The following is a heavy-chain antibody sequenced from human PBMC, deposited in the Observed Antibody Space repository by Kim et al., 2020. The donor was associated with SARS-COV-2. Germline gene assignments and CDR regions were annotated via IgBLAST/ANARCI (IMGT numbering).Heavy chain of an antibody. D-gene: IGHD6-13*01. CDR3: ARGGLAAGNRRGGDY. CDR2: ISAYNGNT. J-gene: IGHJ4*02. CDR1: GYTFTSYG. V-gene: IGHV1-18*04. Sequence: ASVKVSCKASGYTFTSYGISWVRQAPGQGLEWMGWISAYNGNTNYAQKLQGRVTMTTDTSTSTAYMELRSLRSDDTAGYYCARGGLAAGNRRGGDYWGQGTLVTVSS.